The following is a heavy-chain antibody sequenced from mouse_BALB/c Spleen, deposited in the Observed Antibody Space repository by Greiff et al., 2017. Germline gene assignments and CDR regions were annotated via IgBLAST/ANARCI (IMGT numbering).Heavy chain of an antibody. V-gene: IGHV4-1*02. CDR3: ARKRTGRGDYFDY. D-gene: IGHD4-1*01. J-gene: IGHJ2*02. CDR1: GFDFSRYW. CDR2: INPDSSTI. Sequence: VQLKESGGGLVQPGGSLKLSCAASGFDFSRYWMSWVRQAPGKGLEWIGEINPDSSTINYTPSLKDKFIISRDNAKNTLYLQMSKVRSEDTALYYCARKRTGRGDYFDYWGQGTSLTVSS.